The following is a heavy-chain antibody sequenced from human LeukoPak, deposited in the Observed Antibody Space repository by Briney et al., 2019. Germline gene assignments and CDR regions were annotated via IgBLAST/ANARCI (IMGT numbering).Heavy chain of an antibody. D-gene: IGHD2-15*01. CDR1: GGTFSSYA. CDR3: AREYCSGSSCRAFDI. Sequence: SVKVSCKASGGTFSSYAISWVRQAPGQGLERMGRIIPILGIANYAQKFQGRVTITADKSTSTAYMELSSLRSEDTAVYYCAREYCSGSSCRAFDIWGQGTMVTVSS. CDR2: IIPILGIA. J-gene: IGHJ3*02. V-gene: IGHV1-69*04.